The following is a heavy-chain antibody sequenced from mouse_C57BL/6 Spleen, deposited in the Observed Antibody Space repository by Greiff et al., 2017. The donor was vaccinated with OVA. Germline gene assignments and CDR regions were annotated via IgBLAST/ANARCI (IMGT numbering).Heavy chain of an antibody. CDR3: ARWEAVVENWYFDV. D-gene: IGHD1-1*01. CDR2: IDPEDGKK. J-gene: IGHJ1*03. V-gene: IGHV14-2*01. Sequence: EVQLQQSGAELVKPGASVKLSCTASGFNIKDYYMHWVKQRTEQDLEWIGRIDPEDGKKKYAPKFQVKATITADTSSNTANLQLSSLKSEDTAVYYWARWEAVVENWYFDVWGTGTTVTVSS. CDR1: GFNIKDYY.